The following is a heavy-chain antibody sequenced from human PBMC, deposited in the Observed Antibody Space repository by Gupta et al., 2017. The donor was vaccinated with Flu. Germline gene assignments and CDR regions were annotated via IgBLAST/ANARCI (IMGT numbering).Heavy chain of an antibody. CDR3: AKDREGGSLPEPDAFDI. D-gene: IGHD1-26*01. CDR1: GFTFSSYA. V-gene: IGHV3-23*01. CDR2: ISGSGGST. J-gene: IGHJ3*02. Sequence: EVQLLESGGGLVQPGGSLRLSCAASGFTFSSYAMSWVRQAPGKGLEWVSAISGSGGSTYYADSVKGRFTISRDNSKNTLYLQMNSLRAEDTAVYYCAKDREGGSLPEPDAFDIWGQGTMVTVSS.